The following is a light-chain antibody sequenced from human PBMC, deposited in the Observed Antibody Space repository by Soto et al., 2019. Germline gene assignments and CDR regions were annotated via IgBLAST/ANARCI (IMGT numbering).Light chain of an antibody. J-gene: IGLJ2*01. Sequence: QSALTQSRSVSGSPGQSVTISCTGTSSDVGSYNYVSWYQQYPGKAPKLMIYDVTKRPSGVPDRFSGSKSGNTASLTISGLQAEDEADYSCCSYAGRDTYVVFGGGTKLTVL. CDR2: DVT. CDR1: SSDVGSYNY. CDR3: CSYAGRDTYVV. V-gene: IGLV2-11*01.